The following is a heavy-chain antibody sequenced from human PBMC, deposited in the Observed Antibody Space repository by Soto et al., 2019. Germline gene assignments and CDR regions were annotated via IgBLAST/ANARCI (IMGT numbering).Heavy chain of an antibody. V-gene: IGHV3-23*01. CDR1: VFTFRSYA. CDR3: AKDGRRDCSSTSCKFYYYYGMDV. J-gene: IGHJ6*02. CDR2: ISGSGGST. Sequence: AGSLRLFCAASVFTFRSYAMSWFRQAPGKGLEWVSAISGSGGSTYYADSVKGRFTISRDNSKNTLYLQMNSLRAEDTAVYYCAKDGRRDCSSTSCKFYYYYGMDVWGQGTTVTVSS. D-gene: IGHD2-2*01.